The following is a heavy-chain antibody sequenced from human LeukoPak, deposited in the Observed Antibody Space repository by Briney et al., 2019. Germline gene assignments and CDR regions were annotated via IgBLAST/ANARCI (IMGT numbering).Heavy chain of an antibody. V-gene: IGHV1-2*02. CDR1: GYTFTAYY. CDR2: INPNSGGT. Sequence: ASVKVSCKASGYTFTAYYIHWVRQAPGQGLEWMGWINPNSGGTNYAQKFQGRVTMTRGTSISTAYMELSRLRSDDTAVYYCARGHDSSGYYTTNLNYYFDYWGQGTLVTVSS. D-gene: IGHD3-22*01. CDR3: ARGHDSSGYYTTNLNYYFDY. J-gene: IGHJ4*02.